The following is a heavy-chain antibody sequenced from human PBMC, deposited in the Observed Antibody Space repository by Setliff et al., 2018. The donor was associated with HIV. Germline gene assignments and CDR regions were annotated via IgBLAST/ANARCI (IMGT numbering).Heavy chain of an antibody. J-gene: IGHJ3*02. Sequence: ASVMVSCKASGYTFTSYGISWVRQAPGQGLEWMGWISVYNGNTNYAQKLQGRVTMTTDTSTSTAYMELRNLRSDDTAVYYCARAPKRVYYYGSGTYLHDAFDIWGQGTMVTVSS. CDR1: GYTFTSYG. D-gene: IGHD3-10*01. CDR3: ARAPKRVYYYGSGTYLHDAFDI. CDR2: ISVYNGNT. V-gene: IGHV1-18*01.